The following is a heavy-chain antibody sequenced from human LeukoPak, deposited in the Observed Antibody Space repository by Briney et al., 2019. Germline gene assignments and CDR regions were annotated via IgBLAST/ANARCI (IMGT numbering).Heavy chain of an antibody. V-gene: IGHV4-34*01. D-gene: IGHD2/OR15-2a*01. J-gene: IGHJ5*02. CDR3: ARRITVFYWFDP. CDR1: GGSFSEYY. Sequence: PETLSLTCAVYGGSFSEYYWSWIRQPPGKGLEWIGEINHSGSTNYNPSLKSRVTISLDTSKNQFSLKLSSVTAADTAVYYCARRITVFYWFDPWDQGTLVTVSS. CDR2: INHSGST.